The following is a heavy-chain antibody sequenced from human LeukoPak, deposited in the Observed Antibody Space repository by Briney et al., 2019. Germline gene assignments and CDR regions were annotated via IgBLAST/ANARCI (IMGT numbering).Heavy chain of an antibody. J-gene: IGHJ4*02. CDR3: ARGSSGWYNYFDY. Sequence: ASVKVSCKAPGYSFTSYDMDWVRQAPGQRLEWMGWINAGNGNTKYSQKFQGRVTITRDTSASTAYMELSSLRSEDTAVYYCARGSSGWYNYFDYWGQGTLVTVSS. D-gene: IGHD6-19*01. CDR1: GYSFTSYD. CDR2: INAGNGNT. V-gene: IGHV1-3*01.